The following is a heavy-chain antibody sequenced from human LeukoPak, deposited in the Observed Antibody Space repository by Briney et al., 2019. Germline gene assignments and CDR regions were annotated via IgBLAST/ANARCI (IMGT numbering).Heavy chain of an antibody. D-gene: IGHD3-16*01. CDR3: ARGGDSFLSLSPYYFDY. CDR2: INPNSGGT. V-gene: IGHV1-2*02. CDR1: GYTFNGYY. Sequence: ASVKVSCKAPGYTFNGYYIHWVRQAPGQGLEWMGWINPNSGGTNYAQKFQGRVTMTRDTSISTAYMELSRLRSDDTAVYYCARGGDSFLSLSPYYFDYWGQGTLVTVSS. J-gene: IGHJ4*02.